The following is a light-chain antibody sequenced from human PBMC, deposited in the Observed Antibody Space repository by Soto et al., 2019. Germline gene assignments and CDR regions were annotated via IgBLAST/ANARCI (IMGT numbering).Light chain of an antibody. V-gene: IGLV1-47*01. CDR3: AAWDDSLSGYV. Sequence: LTQPPSASGTPGQRVTISCSGSSSNIGSNYVYWYQQLPGTAPKLLIYRNNQRPSGVPDRFSGSKSGTSASLAISGLRSEDEADYYCAAWDDSLSGYVFGTGTKVTVL. J-gene: IGLJ1*01. CDR1: SSNIGSNY. CDR2: RNN.